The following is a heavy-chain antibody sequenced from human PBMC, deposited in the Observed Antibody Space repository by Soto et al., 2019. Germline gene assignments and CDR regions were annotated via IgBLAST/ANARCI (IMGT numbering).Heavy chain of an antibody. V-gene: IGHV4-38-2*01. J-gene: IGHJ5*02. CDR1: GYSISTGFN. Sequence: SETLSLTCAVSGYSISTGFNWGWIRQPPGKGLEWIGSIYHSGSTYFNLSLKSRVTISADTSKNSLYLQMNSLRDEDTAVYYCARVVHSSGWSWREGRYNWFDPWGQGTLVTVSS. CDR2: IYHSGST. CDR3: ARVVHSSGWSWREGRYNWFDP. D-gene: IGHD6-19*01.